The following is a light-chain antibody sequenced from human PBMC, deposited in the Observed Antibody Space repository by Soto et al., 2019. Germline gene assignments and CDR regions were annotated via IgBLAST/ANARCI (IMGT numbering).Light chain of an antibody. Sequence: QSALTQPASVSGSPGQSITISCTGTSSDVGGYNYVSWYQQHPGKAPKLIIYDVNNRPSGVSNRFSGSKSGNTASLTISGLQAEDEGDYYCSSYTSSSTWVFGGGTKLTVL. V-gene: IGLV2-14*03. CDR2: DVN. CDR3: SSYTSSSTWV. CDR1: SSDVGGYNY. J-gene: IGLJ3*02.